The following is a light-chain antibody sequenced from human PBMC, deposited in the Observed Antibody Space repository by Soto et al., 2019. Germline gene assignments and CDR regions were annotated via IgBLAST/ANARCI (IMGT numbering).Light chain of an antibody. CDR3: SSYAGSSNV. Sequence: QSALTQPASVSGSPGQSITVSCTGTSSDIGGHNYVSWYQQHPGKVPKLIIYEVSNRPSGVSNRFSGSKSGNTASLTVSGLQAEDEADYYCSSYAGSSNVFGTGTKLTGL. CDR1: SSDIGGHNY. CDR2: EVS. J-gene: IGLJ1*01. V-gene: IGLV2-14*01.